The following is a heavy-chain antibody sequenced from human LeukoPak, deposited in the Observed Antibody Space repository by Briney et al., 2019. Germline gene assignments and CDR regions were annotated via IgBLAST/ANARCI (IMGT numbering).Heavy chain of an antibody. CDR3: ARDGGYQYDY. Sequence: GGSLRFSCAASGFTVSSNYMSWVRQAPGKGLEWVSVMYSGGSTDYADSVKGRFTISRDNSENTLYLQMNSLRAEDTAVYYCARDGGYQYDYWGQGTLVTVSS. V-gene: IGHV3-66*01. CDR1: GFTVSSNY. CDR2: MYSGGST. D-gene: IGHD5-12*01. J-gene: IGHJ4*02.